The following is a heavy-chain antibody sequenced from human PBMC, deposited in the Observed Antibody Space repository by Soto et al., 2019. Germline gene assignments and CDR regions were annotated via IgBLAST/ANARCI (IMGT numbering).Heavy chain of an antibody. CDR2: IYYSGST. D-gene: IGHD3-22*01. CDR3: EGGAYYYDISGYYFDAFDI. CDR1: GGSISSYY. Sequence: SETLSLTCTVSGGSISSYYWSWIRQPPGKGLEWIGYIYYSGSTNYNPSLKSRVTISVDTSKNQFSLKLSSVTAADTAVYYCEGGAYYYDISGYYFDAFDIGGQGTMVTVSS. J-gene: IGHJ3*02. V-gene: IGHV4-59*01.